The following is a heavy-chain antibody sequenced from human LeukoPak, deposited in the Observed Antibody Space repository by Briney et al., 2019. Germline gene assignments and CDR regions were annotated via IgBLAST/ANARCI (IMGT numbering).Heavy chain of an antibody. Sequence: SGTLSLTCTVSGGSISSSNWWSWVRPPPGKGLEWIGEIYHSGIINYNPSLRSRVTISVDKSKNQFSLNLSSVTAADTAVYFCARKDWNDVRAFDIWGQGTMVTVSS. CDR1: GGSISSSNW. J-gene: IGHJ3*02. CDR3: ARKDWNDVRAFDI. CDR2: IYHSGII. D-gene: IGHD1-1*01. V-gene: IGHV4-4*02.